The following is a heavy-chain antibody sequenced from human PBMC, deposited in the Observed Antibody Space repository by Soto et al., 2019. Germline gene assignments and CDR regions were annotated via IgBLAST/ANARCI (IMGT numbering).Heavy chain of an antibody. CDR1: GGSINSGDYY. V-gene: IGHV4-30-4*01. CDR2: IYYSGST. J-gene: IGHJ4*02. CDR3: ARAFWHLDY. Sequence: QVQLQESGPGLVKPSQTLSLTCTVSGGSINSGDYYWSWIRQPPGKGLEWIGYIYYSGSTYYNPSLXXRXTXSVDTSNHQFSLTLSSVTAADTAVYYCARAFWHLDYWGQGTLVTVSS. D-gene: IGHD3-3*01.